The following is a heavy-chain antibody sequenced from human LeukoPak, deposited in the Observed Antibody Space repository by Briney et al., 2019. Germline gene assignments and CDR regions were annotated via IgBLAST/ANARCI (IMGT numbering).Heavy chain of an antibody. J-gene: IGHJ4*02. D-gene: IGHD3-22*01. Sequence: SETLSLTCAVYGGSFSGYYWSWIRQPPGKGLEWIGYIYYSGSTYYNPSLKSLVTISVDTSKNQFSLKLSSVTAADTAVYYCARGADITMIVLDYWGQGTLVTVSS. CDR2: IYYSGST. V-gene: IGHV4-30-4*01. CDR1: GGSFSGYY. CDR3: ARGADITMIVLDY.